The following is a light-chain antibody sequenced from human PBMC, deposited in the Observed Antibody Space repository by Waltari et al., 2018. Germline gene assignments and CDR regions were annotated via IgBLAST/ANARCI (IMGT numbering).Light chain of an antibody. CDR1: SLRTSY. J-gene: IGLJ2*01. CDR3: SSRNGRASQVV. Sequence: SSGLTQDPAVSVALGQTIRITCRGDSLRTSYTSWYLVKTGQAPVLVMFGKEKRPSGVPDRISGESSETTSSLIITGAQAEDEADYYCSSRNGRASQVVFAGGTKVTVL. V-gene: IGLV3-19*01. CDR2: GKE.